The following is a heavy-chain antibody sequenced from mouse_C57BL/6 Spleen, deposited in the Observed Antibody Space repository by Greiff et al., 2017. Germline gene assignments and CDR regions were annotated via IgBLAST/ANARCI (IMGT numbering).Heavy chain of an antibody. D-gene: IGHD2-3*01. CDR1: GFTFSDYG. J-gene: IGHJ3*01. CDR2: ISRGSSTI. V-gene: IGHV5-17*01. Sequence: EVQGVESGGGLVKPGGSLKLSCAASGFTFSDYGMHWVRQAPEKGLEWVAYISRGSSTIYYADTVNGRFTISRDNAKNTLFLQMTSLRSEDTAMYYCARWAYGGYYFAYWGQGTLVTVSA. CDR3: ARWAYGGYYFAY.